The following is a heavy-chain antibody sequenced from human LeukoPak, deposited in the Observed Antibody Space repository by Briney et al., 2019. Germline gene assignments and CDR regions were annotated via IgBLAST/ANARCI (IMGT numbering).Heavy chain of an antibody. J-gene: IGHJ4*02. CDR2: ISWNSGSI. Sequence: PGRSLRLSCAASGFTFDDYAMPWVRQAPGKGLEWVSGISWNSGSIGYADSVKGRFTISRDNAKNSLYLQMNSLRAEDTALYYCAKDRGAAAAQLYYFDYWGQGTLVTVSS. D-gene: IGHD6-25*01. CDR1: GFTFDDYA. V-gene: IGHV3-9*01. CDR3: AKDRGAAAAQLYYFDY.